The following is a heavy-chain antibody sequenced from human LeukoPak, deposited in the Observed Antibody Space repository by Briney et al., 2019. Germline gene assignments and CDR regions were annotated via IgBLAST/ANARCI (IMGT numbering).Heavy chain of an antibody. CDR1: GFTFSYYW. CDR2: INSDGSST. J-gene: IGHJ4*02. Sequence: GGSLRLSCAASGFTFSYYWMQWVRQVPGKWLVWVSRINSDGSSTSYADSVKGRFTISRDNAKNTLYLQVNSLRAEDTAVYYCARDVGWSKLDYWGQGILVTVSS. D-gene: IGHD1-26*01. V-gene: IGHV3-74*01. CDR3: ARDVGWSKLDY.